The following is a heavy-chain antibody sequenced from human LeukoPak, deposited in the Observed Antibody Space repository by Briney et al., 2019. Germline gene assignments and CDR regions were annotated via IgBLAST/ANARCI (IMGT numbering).Heavy chain of an antibody. D-gene: IGHD1-26*01. CDR3: ASPELEVFDY. Sequence: SETLSLTCTVSGGSISSSSYYWGWIHQPPGKGLEWIGSIYYSGSTYYNPSLKSRITISVDTSKNQFSLKLSSVTAADTAVYYCASPELEVFDYWGQGTLVTVSS. V-gene: IGHV4-39*01. J-gene: IGHJ4*02. CDR2: IYYSGST. CDR1: GGSISSSSYY.